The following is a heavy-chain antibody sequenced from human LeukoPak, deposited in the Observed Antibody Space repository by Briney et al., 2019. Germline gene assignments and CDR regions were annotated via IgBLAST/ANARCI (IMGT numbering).Heavy chain of an antibody. CDR3: ARDIYSGLLAGYFDY. CDR2: IAYDGSNK. V-gene: IGHV3-30-3*01. CDR1: GFTFSSYA. J-gene: IGHJ4*02. Sequence: PGRSLRLSCAASGFTFSSYAMHWVRQAPGKGLEWVAVIAYDGSNKYYAHSVKGRFTISRDNSKNTLYLQMNSLRAEDTAVYYCARDIYSGLLAGYFDYWGQGTLVTVSS. D-gene: IGHD5-12*01.